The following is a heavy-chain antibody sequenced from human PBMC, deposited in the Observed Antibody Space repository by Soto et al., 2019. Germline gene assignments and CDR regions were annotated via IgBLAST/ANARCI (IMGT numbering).Heavy chain of an antibody. V-gene: IGHV4-30-2*01. CDR2: IYHSGST. CDR1: GGSISSAGYS. J-gene: IGHJ4*02. CDR3: ASTNYYYGSGIYRHYFES. Sequence: PSETLSLTCAVSGGSISSAGYSWSWIRQPPGKGLEWIGYIYHSGSTYYNPSLKSRVTISVDRSKNQFSLKLSSGTAADTAVYYCASTNYYYGSGIYRHYFESWGQGTLVTVSS. D-gene: IGHD3-10*01.